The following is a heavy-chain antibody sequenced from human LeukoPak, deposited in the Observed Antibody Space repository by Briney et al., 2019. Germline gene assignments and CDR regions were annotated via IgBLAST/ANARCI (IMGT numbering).Heavy chain of an antibody. CDR3: ARIIAASQDVFDI. J-gene: IGHJ3*02. D-gene: IGHD6-6*01. V-gene: IGHV4-38-2*02. CDR2: IYYSGST. CDR1: GYPISSGYQ. Sequence: PSETLSLTCTISGYPISSGYQWGWIRQPPGKGLEWIGNIYYSGSTYYNPSLKSRLTMAVDRSNNQFSLNLNSVTAADTAVYFCARIIAASQDVFDIWGQGTMITVSS.